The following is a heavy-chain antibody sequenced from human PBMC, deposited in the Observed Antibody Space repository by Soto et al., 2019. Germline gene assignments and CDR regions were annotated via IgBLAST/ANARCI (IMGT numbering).Heavy chain of an antibody. CDR2: ISSSGSTI. D-gene: IGHD6-13*01. CDR3: ARLWQQPRELYAFDI. CDR1: GFTFSDYY. V-gene: IGHV3-11*01. Sequence: GGSLRLSCAASGFTFSDYYMSWIRQAPGKGLGWVSYISSSGSTIYYADSVKGRFTISRDNAKNSLYLQMNSLRAEDTAVYYCARLWQQPRELYAFDIWGQGTMVTVS. J-gene: IGHJ3*02.